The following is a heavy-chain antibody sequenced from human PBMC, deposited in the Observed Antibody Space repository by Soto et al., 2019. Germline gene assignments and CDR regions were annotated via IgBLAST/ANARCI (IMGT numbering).Heavy chain of an antibody. V-gene: IGHV3-33*01. J-gene: IGHJ6*02. Sequence: GGSLRLSCAASGFTFSSYGMHWVRQAPGKGLEWVAVIWYDGSNKYYADSVKGRFTISRDNSKNTLYLQMNSLRAEDTAVYYCARDKNTVTTLWYYPYYGMDVWGQGTTVTVSS. CDR2: IWYDGSNK. CDR3: ARDKNTVTTLWYYPYYGMDV. D-gene: IGHD4-17*01. CDR1: GFTFSSYG.